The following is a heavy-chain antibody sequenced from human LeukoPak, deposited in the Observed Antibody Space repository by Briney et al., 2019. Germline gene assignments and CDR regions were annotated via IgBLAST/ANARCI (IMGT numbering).Heavy chain of an antibody. V-gene: IGHV3-21*01. CDR2: ISSSTNYI. J-gene: IGHJ4*02. CDR3: ARARGDYDFDY. D-gene: IGHD4-17*01. Sequence: GGSLRLSCAASGFTFSSYSMNWVRQAPGKGLEWVSSISSSTNYIFYADSMKGRLTISRDNAKNSVFLHMNSLRAEDTAVYYCARARGDYDFDYWGQGTLVTVSS. CDR1: GFTFSSYS.